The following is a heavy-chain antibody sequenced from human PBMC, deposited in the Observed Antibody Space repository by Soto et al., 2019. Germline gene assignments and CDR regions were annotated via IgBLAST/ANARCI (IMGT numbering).Heavy chain of an antibody. CDR3: AKDAKSYYDSSGLPTH. CDR2: ISGSGGST. D-gene: IGHD3-22*01. Sequence: GGSLRLSCAASGFTFSSYAMSWVRQAPGKGLEWVSAISGSGGSTYYADSVKGRFTISRDNSKNTLYLQMNSLRAEDTAVYYCAKDAKSYYDSSGLPTHWGQGTLVTVSS. CDR1: GFTFSSYA. V-gene: IGHV3-23*01. J-gene: IGHJ4*02.